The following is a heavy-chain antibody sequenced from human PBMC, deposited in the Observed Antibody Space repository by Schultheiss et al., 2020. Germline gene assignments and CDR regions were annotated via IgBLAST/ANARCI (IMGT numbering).Heavy chain of an antibody. CDR3: ARVGSQEKWLALDY. CDR2: IYYSGST. CDR1: GGSISSSSYY. Sequence: SETLSLTCTVSGGSISSSSYYWSWIRQPPGKGLEWIGSIYYSGSTYYNPSLKSRVTISVDTSKNQFSLKLSSVTAADTAVYYCARVGSQEKWLALDYWGQGTLVTVSS. J-gene: IGHJ4*02. D-gene: IGHD3-22*01. V-gene: IGHV4-39*07.